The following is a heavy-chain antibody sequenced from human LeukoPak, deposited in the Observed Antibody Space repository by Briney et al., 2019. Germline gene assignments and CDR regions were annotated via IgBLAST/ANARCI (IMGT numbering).Heavy chain of an antibody. CDR1: GGSISSYY. V-gene: IGHV4-59*01. CDR3: ARGQLWFPLAFGI. D-gene: IGHD5-18*01. CDR2: IYYSGST. Sequence: SETLSLTCTVSGGSISSYYWSWIRQPPGKGLEWIGYIYYSGSTNYNPSLKSRVTISVDTSKNQFSLKLSSVTAADTAVYYCARGQLWFPLAFGIWGQGTMVTVSS. J-gene: IGHJ3*02.